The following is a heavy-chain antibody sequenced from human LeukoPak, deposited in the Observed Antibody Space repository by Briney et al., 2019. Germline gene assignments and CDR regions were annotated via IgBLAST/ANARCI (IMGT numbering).Heavy chain of an antibody. J-gene: IGHJ5*02. V-gene: IGHV3-74*01. D-gene: IGHD1-1*01. CDR2: INSDGSST. Sequence: GRSLRLSCAASGFTFSSYWMHWVRQAPGKGLVWVSRINSDGSSTIYADSVKGRFTISRDNAKNTLYLQMNSLRAEDTAVYYCARGVAGNWFDPWGQGTLVTVSS. CDR1: GFTFSSYW. CDR3: ARGVAGNWFDP.